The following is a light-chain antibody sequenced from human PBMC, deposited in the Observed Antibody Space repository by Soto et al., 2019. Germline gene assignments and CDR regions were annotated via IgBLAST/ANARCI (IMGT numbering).Light chain of an antibody. CDR3: HQRTNWPSIT. CDR1: QSVSNY. CDR2: GAS. V-gene: IGKV3-11*02. J-gene: IGKJ5*01. Sequence: EIVLTQSPATLSLSPGETATLSCRASQSVSNYLAWYQHKPGQAPRLLIYGASNRATGVSARISGSGSGRDFSLTIYSLEPEDSAVYYFHQRTNWPSITFGQGTRLES.